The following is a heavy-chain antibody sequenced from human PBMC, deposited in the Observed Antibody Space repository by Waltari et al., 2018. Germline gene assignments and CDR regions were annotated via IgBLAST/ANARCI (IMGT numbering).Heavy chain of an antibody. CDR3: ARTRYGAHLEHFDY. D-gene: IGHD3-3*01. CDR1: GYSISSGYY. CDR2: IHHSGST. Sequence: QVQLQESGPGLVTPSETLSLTCAVSGYSISSGYYWGWIRQPPGKGLEWIGSIHHSGSTYYNSSRRSRVTVSVDTSKNQFSLKLSSVTAADTAVYYCARTRYGAHLEHFDYWGQGTLVTVSS. V-gene: IGHV4-38-2*01. J-gene: IGHJ4*02.